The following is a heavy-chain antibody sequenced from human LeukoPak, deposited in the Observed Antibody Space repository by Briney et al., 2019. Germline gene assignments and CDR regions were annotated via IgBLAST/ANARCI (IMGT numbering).Heavy chain of an antibody. CDR3: ARLRTIQPEYYFDY. J-gene: IGHJ4*02. D-gene: IGHD5-24*01. Sequence: SETLSLTCTVSGDSISSYYWSWIRQPPGKGLEWIGHIYYSGSTNYYNPSLKSRVTISVDTSKNQFSLKLSSVTAADTAVYYCARLRTIQPEYYFDYWGQGTLVTVSS. V-gene: IGHV4-59*08. CDR1: GDSISSYY. CDR2: IYYSGST.